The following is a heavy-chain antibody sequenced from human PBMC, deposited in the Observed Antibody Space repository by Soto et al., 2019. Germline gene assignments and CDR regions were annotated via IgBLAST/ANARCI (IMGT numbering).Heavy chain of an antibody. V-gene: IGHV4-4*07. CDR1: GGNISGYY. J-gene: IGHJ5*02. CDR3: ASGHRFSDWFDP. CDR2: IDSRVNT. Sequence: PSQTLSLTCTVSGGNISGYYWSWFRQHDGTGLEWIGRIDSRVNTTYIPALQIRVTMSLDSSDNHFSLIFTSITAADSAVYYCASGHRFSDWFDPWGQGTLVTVSS.